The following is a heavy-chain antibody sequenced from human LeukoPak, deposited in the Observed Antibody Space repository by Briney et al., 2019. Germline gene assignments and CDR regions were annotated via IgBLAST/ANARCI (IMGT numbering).Heavy chain of an antibody. D-gene: IGHD5-12*01. J-gene: IGHJ6*02. Sequence: GESLKISCKGSGYSFTSYWIGWVRQMPGKGLEWMGIIYPGDSDTRYSPSFQGQVTISADKSISTAYLQWSSLKASDTAMYYCARGSAGYGRARNYYYGMDVWGQGTTVTVSS. CDR2: IYPGDSDT. CDR3: ARGSAGYGRARNYYYGMDV. V-gene: IGHV5-51*01. CDR1: GYSFTSYW.